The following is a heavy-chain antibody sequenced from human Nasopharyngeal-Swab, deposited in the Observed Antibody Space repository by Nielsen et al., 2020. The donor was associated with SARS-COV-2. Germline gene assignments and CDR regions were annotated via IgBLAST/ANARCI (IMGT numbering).Heavy chain of an antibody. D-gene: IGHD3-10*01. V-gene: IGHV3-33*01. Sequence: WIRQPPGKGLEWVAVIWYDGSNKYYADSVKGRFTTSRDNSKNTLYLQMNSLRAEDTAVYYCARDDPPDASGFDPWGQGTLVTVSS. J-gene: IGHJ5*02. CDR3: ARDDPPDASGFDP. CDR2: IWYDGSNK.